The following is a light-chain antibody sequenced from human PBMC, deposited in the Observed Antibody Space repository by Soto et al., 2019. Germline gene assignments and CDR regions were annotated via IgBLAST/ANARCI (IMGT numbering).Light chain of an antibody. CDR1: QSVTNSF. CDR2: GAS. Sequence: EIVLAQSPGTLSLSPGERATLSCRASQSVTNSFLAWYQQKPGQAPRLLIYGASRRATGIPDRFTGSGSGTDFTLTISRLEPEDFAVYYCQQYNNWPPRTFGQGTKVEIK. CDR3: QQYNNWPPRT. J-gene: IGKJ1*01. V-gene: IGKV3-20*01.